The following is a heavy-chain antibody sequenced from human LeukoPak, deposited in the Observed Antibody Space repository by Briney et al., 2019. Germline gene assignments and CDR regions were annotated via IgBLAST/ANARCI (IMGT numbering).Heavy chain of an antibody. CDR3: AKYISDSGAYYAIDY. V-gene: IGHV3-23*01. D-gene: IGHD3-10*01. J-gene: IGHJ4*02. Sequence: PGGSLRLSCAASGFTFSKYAMTWVRQAPGKGLEWVPTITARGTTTYYADSVKGRLTISRDDSKNTLSLQMDSLSAEDTALYYCAKYISDSGAYYAIDYWGQGTLVTVSS. CDR1: GFTFSKYA. CDR2: ITARGTTT.